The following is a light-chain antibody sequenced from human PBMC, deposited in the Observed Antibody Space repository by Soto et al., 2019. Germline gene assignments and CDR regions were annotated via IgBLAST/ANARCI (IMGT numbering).Light chain of an antibody. CDR1: NSDVGGYNY. Sequence: QSALTQPASVSGSPGQSITISCTGTNSDVGGYNYVSWYQHHPGKAPKLMIYEVSNRPSGVSNRFSGSKSGNTASLTISGLQSEDEADYYCSSYTSSNTGVFGGGTKLTVL. J-gene: IGLJ3*02. V-gene: IGLV2-14*01. CDR3: SSYTSSNTGV. CDR2: EVS.